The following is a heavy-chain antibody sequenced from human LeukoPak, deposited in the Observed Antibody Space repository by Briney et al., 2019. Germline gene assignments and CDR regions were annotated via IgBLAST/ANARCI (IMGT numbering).Heavy chain of an antibody. J-gene: IGHJ4*02. V-gene: IGHV3-23*01. Sequence: PGGSLRLSCAASGFTFSAYAMSWVRQTPGKGLEWVSAITNDGDSTDYIDSVKGRFTISRDNSKNTLYLQMNSLRAEDTAVYYCAKHLYYCSGGSCYYNYWGQGTLVTVSS. D-gene: IGHD2-15*01. CDR3: AKHLYYCSGGSCYYNY. CDR1: GFTFSAYA. CDR2: ITNDGDST.